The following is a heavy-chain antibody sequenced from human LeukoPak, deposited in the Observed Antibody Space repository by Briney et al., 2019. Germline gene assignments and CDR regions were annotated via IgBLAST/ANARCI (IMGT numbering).Heavy chain of an antibody. V-gene: IGHV4-34*01. D-gene: IGHD1-26*01. J-gene: IGHJ4*02. CDR3: ARRRGSGSYNFDY. CDR2: INHSGST. Sequence: PSETLSLTCAVSGGSFSGYYWSWIRQPPGKGLEWIGEINHSGSTNYNPSLKSRVTISVDTSKNQFSLKLSSVTAADTAVYYCARRRGSGSYNFDYWGQGTLVTVSS. CDR1: GGSFSGYY.